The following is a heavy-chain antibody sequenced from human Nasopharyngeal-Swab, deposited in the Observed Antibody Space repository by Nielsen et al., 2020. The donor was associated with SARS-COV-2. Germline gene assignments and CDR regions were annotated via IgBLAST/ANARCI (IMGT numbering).Heavy chain of an antibody. CDR1: GGSISSGSYF. CDR3: ARVGTIAAAGLDAFDI. D-gene: IGHD6-13*01. CDR2: IYTSGNT. Sequence: SETLSLTCTVSGGSISSGSYFWSWIRQPAGKGLEWIGRIYTSGNTNYNPSLKSRVTISVDTSKNQFSLKLSSVTAADTAVYYCARVGTIAAAGLDAFDIWGQGTMVTVSS. V-gene: IGHV4-61*02. J-gene: IGHJ3*02.